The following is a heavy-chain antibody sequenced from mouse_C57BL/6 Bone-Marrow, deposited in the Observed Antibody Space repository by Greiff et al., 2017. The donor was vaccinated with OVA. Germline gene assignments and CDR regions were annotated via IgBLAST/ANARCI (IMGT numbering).Heavy chain of an antibody. Sequence: DVQLVESGGGLVKPGGSLKLSCAASGFTFSSYAMSWVRQTPEKRLEWVATISDGGSYTYYPDNVKGRFTISRDNAKNNLYLQMSHLKSEDTAMYYCERDLHYSPWLAYWGQGTLVTVSA. J-gene: IGHJ3*01. D-gene: IGHD2-12*01. CDR1: GFTFSSYA. CDR3: ERDLHYSPWLAY. CDR2: ISDGGSYT. V-gene: IGHV5-4*01.